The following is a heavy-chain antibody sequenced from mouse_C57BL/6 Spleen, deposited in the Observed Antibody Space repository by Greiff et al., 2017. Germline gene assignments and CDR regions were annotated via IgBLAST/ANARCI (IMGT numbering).Heavy chain of an antibody. CDR2: IHPKSGST. V-gene: IGHV1-64*01. Sequence: QVQLQQPGAELVKPGASVKLSCKASGYTFTSYWLHWVKQRPGQGLEWIGMIHPKSGSTNYNEKFKSKATLTVDKSSSTAYTQLSSLTSEDSAVYYCARGKGTWFAYWGQGTLVTVSA. CDR1: GYTFTSYW. J-gene: IGHJ3*01. CDR3: ARGKGTWFAY.